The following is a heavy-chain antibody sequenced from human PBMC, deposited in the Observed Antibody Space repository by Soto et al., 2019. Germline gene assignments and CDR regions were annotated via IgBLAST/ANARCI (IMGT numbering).Heavy chain of an antibody. CDR3: VREDMSGTYYFDA. D-gene: IGHD1-26*01. Sequence: WTWIRQPPGKGLEWLGYKYYSGISNYNPSLQSRVTISVDTSKNQFSLRLTSVTAADTAVYYCVREDMSGTYYFDAWGQGALVTASS. J-gene: IGHJ4*02. CDR2: KYYSGIS. V-gene: IGHV4-59*13.